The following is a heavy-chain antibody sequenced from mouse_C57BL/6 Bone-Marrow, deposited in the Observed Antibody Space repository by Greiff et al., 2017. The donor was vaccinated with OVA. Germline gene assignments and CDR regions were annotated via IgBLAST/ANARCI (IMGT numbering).Heavy chain of an antibody. D-gene: IGHD3-2*02. V-gene: IGHV1-82*01. Sequence: QVQLQQSGPELVKPGASVKISCKASGYAFSSSWMNWVKQRPGKGLEWIGRIYPGDGDTNYNGKFKGKATLTADKSSSTAYMQLSSLTSEDSAVXFCARPRTAQATFDYWGQGTTLTVSS. CDR2: IYPGDGDT. J-gene: IGHJ2*01. CDR1: GYAFSSSW. CDR3: ARPRTAQATFDY.